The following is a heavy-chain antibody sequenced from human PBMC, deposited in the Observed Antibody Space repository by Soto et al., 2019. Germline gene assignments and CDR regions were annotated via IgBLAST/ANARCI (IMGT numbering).Heavy chain of an antibody. J-gene: IGHJ4*02. D-gene: IGHD1-26*01. CDR1: GFSLGTDRVG. CDR2: IYWDDTK. V-gene: IGHV2-5*02. CDR3: AHAYGGRSLY. Sequence: QITLKESGPTLVKPTQTLTLTCTFSGFSLGTDRVGVGWIRQPPGKALEWLAVIYWDDTKTYRPSLKSRLTITKDTSKNQVALTMRSMDPVDTATYYCAHAYGGRSLYWGQGTLVTVSS.